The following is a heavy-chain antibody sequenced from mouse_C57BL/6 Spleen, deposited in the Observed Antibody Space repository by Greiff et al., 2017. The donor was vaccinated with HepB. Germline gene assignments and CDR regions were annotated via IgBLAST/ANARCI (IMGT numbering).Heavy chain of an antibody. J-gene: IGHJ2*01. V-gene: IGHV1-64*01. Sequence: QVQLQQPGAELVKPGASVKLSCKASGYTFTSYWMHWVKQRPGQGLEWIGMIHPNSGSTNYNEKFKNKATLTVDKSSSTAYMQLSSLTSEDSAVYYCASSYSNYRGDYFDYWGQGTTLTVSS. CDR3: ASSYSNYRGDYFDY. CDR1: GYTFTSYW. CDR2: IHPNSGST. D-gene: IGHD2-5*01.